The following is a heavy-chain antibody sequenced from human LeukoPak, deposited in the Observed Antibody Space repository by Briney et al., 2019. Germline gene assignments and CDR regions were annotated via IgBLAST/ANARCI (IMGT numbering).Heavy chain of an antibody. J-gene: IGHJ5*02. V-gene: IGHV1-69*04. CDR2: IIPILGIA. CDR3: ARDINGWWELLRGGSPWFDP. Sequence: ASVKVSCKASGGTFSSYAISWVRQAPGQGLEWMGRIIPILGIANYAQKFQGRVTITADKSTSTAYMELSSLRSEDTAVYYCARDINGWWELLRGGSPWFDPWGQGTLVTVSS. D-gene: IGHD1-26*01. CDR1: GGTFSSYA.